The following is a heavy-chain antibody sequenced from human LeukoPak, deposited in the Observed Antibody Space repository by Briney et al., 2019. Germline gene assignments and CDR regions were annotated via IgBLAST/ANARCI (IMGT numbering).Heavy chain of an antibody. CDR3: TRDYVTMVRGVYGY. J-gene: IGHJ4*02. CDR2: IRSKAYGGTT. CDR1: GFTFSSYA. Sequence: GGSLRLSCAASGFTFSSYAMSWVRQAPGKGLEGVGFIRSKAYGGTTEYAASVKGRFTISRDDSKSIAYLQMNSLKSEDTAVYYCTRDYVTMVRGVYGYWGQGTLVTVSS. V-gene: IGHV3-49*04. D-gene: IGHD3-10*01.